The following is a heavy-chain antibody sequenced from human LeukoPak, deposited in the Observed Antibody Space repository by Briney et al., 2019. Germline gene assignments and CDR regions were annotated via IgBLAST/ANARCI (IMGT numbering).Heavy chain of an antibody. CDR3: ARGAGMATKLSHFDY. CDR1: GGTFSSYA. CDR2: IIPIFGTA. V-gene: IGHV1-69*01. J-gene: IGHJ4*02. D-gene: IGHD5-24*01. Sequence: SVKVSCKASGGTFSSYAISWVRQAPGQGLEWMGGIIPIFGTANYAQKFQGRVTITADESTSTAYMELSSLRSEDTAVYYCARGAGMATKLSHFDYWGQGTLVTVSS.